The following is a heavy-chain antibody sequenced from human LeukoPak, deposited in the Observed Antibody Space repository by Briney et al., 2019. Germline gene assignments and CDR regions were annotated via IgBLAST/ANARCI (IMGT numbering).Heavy chain of an antibody. CDR3: ATLTTVTHDAFDI. CDR2: ISSSGSSI. D-gene: IGHD4-17*01. V-gene: IGHV3-21*01. CDR1: GFSFSSHT. J-gene: IGHJ3*02. Sequence: PGGSLRLSCAASGFSFSSHTINWVRQAPGKGLEWVSYISSSGSSIYYADSLRGRFTISRDNAKNSLFLQMHSLRAEDTAVYYCATLTTVTHDAFDIWGQGTMVTVSS.